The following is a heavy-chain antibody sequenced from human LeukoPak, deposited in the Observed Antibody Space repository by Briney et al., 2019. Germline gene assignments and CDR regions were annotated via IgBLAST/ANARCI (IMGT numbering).Heavy chain of an antibody. CDR1: GFTFSSYA. D-gene: IGHD2-15*01. Sequence: GGSLRLSCAASGFTFSSYAMSWVRQAPGKGLEWVSAISGSGGSTYYADSVKGRFTISRDNSKNTLYLQMNSLRAEDTAVYYCARARVAATRGYFQHWGQGTLVTVSS. CDR2: ISGSGGST. CDR3: ARARVAATRGYFQH. V-gene: IGHV3-23*01. J-gene: IGHJ1*01.